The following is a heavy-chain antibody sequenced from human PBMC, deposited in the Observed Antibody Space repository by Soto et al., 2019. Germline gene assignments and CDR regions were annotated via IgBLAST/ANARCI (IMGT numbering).Heavy chain of an antibody. V-gene: IGHV4-39*01. CDR2: IYYSGST. J-gene: IGHJ5*02. CDR3: ARQGITMVRGVIITGDWFDP. CDR1: GGSISSSIYY. D-gene: IGHD3-10*01. Sequence: SETLSLTCTVSGGSISSSIYYWGWIRHPPGNGLEWIGSIYYSGSTYYNPSLKSRVTISVDTSKNQFSLKLSSVTAADTAVYYCARQGITMVRGVIITGDWFDPWGQGTMVTVYS.